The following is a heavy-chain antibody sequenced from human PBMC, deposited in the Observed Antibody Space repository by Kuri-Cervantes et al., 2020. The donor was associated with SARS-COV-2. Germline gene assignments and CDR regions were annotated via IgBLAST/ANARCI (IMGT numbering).Heavy chain of an antibody. V-gene: IGHV3-15*01. CDR1: GFTFSNAW. CDR3: TRLVDYGDYLGY. D-gene: IGHD4-17*01. Sequence: GGSLRLSCAASGFTFSNAWMSWVRQAPGKGLEWVGRIKSKTDGGTTDYAAPVKGRFTISRDDSKNTAYLQMNSLKTEDTAVYYCTRLVDYGDYLGYWGQGTLVTVSS. CDR2: IKSKTDGGTT. J-gene: IGHJ4*02.